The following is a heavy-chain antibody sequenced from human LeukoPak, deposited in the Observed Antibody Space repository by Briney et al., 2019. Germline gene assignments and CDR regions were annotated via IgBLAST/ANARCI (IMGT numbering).Heavy chain of an antibody. CDR2: SSSSGSTI. V-gene: IGHV3-11*01. CDR1: GFTLSDYY. CDR3: ASRRDFIDY. D-gene: IGHD3/OR15-3a*01. Sequence: AGSLTLSCAASGFTLSDYYMSWIRQAPRKGLELVSYSSSSGSTIYYADSVKGRFAISRDNAKNSLSLQMNSLRAEDTAVYYCASRRDFIDYWGQGTVVTVAS. J-gene: IGHJ4*02.